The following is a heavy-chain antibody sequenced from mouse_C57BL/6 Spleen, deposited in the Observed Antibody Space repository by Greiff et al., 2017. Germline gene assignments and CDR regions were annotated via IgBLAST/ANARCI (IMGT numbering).Heavy chain of an antibody. V-gene: IGHV1-50*01. CDR3: ARDGLGRYYFDY. CDR1: GYTFTSYW. Sequence: QVQLQQPGAELVKPGASVKLSCKASGYTFTSYWMQWVNQRPGQGLEWIGEIDPSDSYTNYNQKFKGKATLTVDTSSSTAYMQLSSLTSEDSAVYYCARDGLGRYYFDYWGQGTTLTVSS. J-gene: IGHJ2*01. D-gene: IGHD4-1*01. CDR2: IDPSDSYT.